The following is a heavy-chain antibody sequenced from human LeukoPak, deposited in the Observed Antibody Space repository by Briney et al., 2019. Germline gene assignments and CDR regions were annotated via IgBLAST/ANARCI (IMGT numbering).Heavy chain of an antibody. CDR2: IYYSGST. Sequence: SETLSLTCTVSGGSISSSSYYWGWIRQPPGKGLEWIGSIYYSGSTYYNPSLKSRVTISVDTSKNQFSLKLSSVTAADTAVYYCARALIRAWFDPWGQGTLVTVSS. CDR3: ARALIRAWFDP. J-gene: IGHJ5*02. CDR1: GGSISSSSYY. V-gene: IGHV4-39*01.